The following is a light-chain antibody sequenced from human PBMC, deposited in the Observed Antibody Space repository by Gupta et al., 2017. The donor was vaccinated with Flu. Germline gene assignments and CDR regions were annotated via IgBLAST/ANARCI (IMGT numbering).Light chain of an antibody. CDR3: QQLGNT. J-gene: IGKJ5*01. CDR2: AAS. Sequence: VGDRVTITCRASQGISTYLAWYQQKPGKAPKLLIYAASTLQSGVPSRFSASGSRSGTEFTLTISSLQPEDFATYYCQQLGNTFGQGTRLEIK. CDR1: QGISTY. V-gene: IGKV1-9*01.